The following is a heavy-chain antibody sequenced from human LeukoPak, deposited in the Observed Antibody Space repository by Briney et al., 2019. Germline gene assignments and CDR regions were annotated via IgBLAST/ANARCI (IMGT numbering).Heavy chain of an antibody. CDR3: ARGLPVWSGRNWFDP. D-gene: IGHD3-3*01. CDR2: INPSGGST. J-gene: IGHJ5*02. CDR1: GYTLTELS. Sequence: ASVKVSCKVSGYTLTELSMHWVRQAPGQGLEWMGIINPSGGSTSYAQKFQGRVTMTRDTSTSTVYMELSSLRSEDTAVYYCARGLPVWSGRNWFDPWGQGTLVTVSS. V-gene: IGHV1-46*01.